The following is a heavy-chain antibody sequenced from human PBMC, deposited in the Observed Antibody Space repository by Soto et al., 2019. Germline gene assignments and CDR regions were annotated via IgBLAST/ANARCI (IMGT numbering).Heavy chain of an antibody. CDR2: INHSGST. J-gene: IGHJ4*02. CDR3: ARGIAVAGPPYFDY. D-gene: IGHD6-19*01. Sequence: SETLSLTCAVYGGSFSGYYWIWIRQPPGKGLEWIGEINHSGSTNYNPSLKSRVTISVDTSKNQFSLKLSSVTAADTAVYYCARGIAVAGPPYFDYWGQGTLVTVSS. V-gene: IGHV4-34*01. CDR1: GGSFSGYY.